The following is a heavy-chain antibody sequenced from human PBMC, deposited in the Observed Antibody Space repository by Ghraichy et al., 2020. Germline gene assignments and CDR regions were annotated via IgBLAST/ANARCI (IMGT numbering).Heavy chain of an antibody. V-gene: IGHV4-59*01. CDR3: ARQYQLLSWFDP. CDR1: GGSISSYY. CDR2: IYYSGST. D-gene: IGHD2-2*01. Sequence: SETLSLTCTVSGGSISSYYWSWIRQPPGKGLEWIGYIYYSGSTNYNPSLKSRVTISVDTSKNQFSLKLSSVTAADTAVYYCARQYQLLSWFDPWGQGTLVTVSS. J-gene: IGHJ5*02.